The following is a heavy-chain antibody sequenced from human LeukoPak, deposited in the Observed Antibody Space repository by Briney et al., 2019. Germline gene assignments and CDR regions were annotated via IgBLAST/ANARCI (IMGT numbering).Heavy chain of an antibody. CDR2: ISYDGSNK. CDR3: ARDRGGSSWYDY. CDR1: GFTFSSYG. Sequence: GRSLRLSCAASGFTFSSYGMHWVRQAPGKGLEWVAVISYDGSNKYYADSVKGRFTISRDNSKNTLYLQMNSLRAEDTAVYYCARDRGGSSWYDYWGQGTLVTVSS. V-gene: IGHV3-30*03. D-gene: IGHD6-13*01. J-gene: IGHJ4*02.